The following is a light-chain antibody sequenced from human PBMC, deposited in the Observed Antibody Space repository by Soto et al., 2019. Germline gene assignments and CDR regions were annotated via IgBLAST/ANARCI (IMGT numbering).Light chain of an antibody. CDR2: TNN. J-gene: IGLJ1*01. V-gene: IGLV1-44*01. CDR1: STNIGRNS. CDR3: SSYTSSSTYV. Sequence: QSVLTQPPSASGTPGQRVSISCSGSSTNIGRNSISWYQNLPGTAPKLLIYTNNQRPSGVPARFSGSKSGTSASLAISGLQSEDEADYYCSSYTSSSTYVFGTGTKVTVL.